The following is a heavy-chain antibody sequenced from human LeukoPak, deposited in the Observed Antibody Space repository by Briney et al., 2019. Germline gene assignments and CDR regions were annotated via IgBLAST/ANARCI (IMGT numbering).Heavy chain of an antibody. J-gene: IGHJ4*02. Sequence: GGSLRLSCAASGFTFSSYAMHWVRQAPGKGLEWVAVISYDGSNKYYADSVKGRFTISRDNSKNTLYLQMNSLRAEDTAVYYCARCTNGVCYPYSSSWCLQPPFDYWGQGTLVTVSS. V-gene: IGHV3-30-3*01. CDR3: ARCTNGVCYPYSSSWCLQPPFDY. CDR2: ISYDGSNK. CDR1: GFTFSSYA. D-gene: IGHD2-8*01.